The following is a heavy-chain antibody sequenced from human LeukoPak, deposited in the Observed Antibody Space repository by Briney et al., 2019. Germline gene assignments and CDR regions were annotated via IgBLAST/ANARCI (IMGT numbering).Heavy chain of an antibody. V-gene: IGHV4-30-4*08. D-gene: IGHD3-3*01. CDR3: ARESVYDFWSGGGFGP. J-gene: IGHJ5*02. CDR1: GGPISSGDYY. CDR2: IYYSGST. Sequence: SETLSLTCTVSGGPISSGDYYWSWIRQPPGKGLEWIGYIYYSGSTYYNPSLKSRVTISVDTSKNQFSLKLSSVTAADTAVYYCARESVYDFWSGGGFGPWGQGTLVTVSS.